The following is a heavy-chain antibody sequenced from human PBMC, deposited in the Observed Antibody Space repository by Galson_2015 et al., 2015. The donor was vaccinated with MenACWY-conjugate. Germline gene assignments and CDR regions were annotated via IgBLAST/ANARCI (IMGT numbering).Heavy chain of an antibody. V-gene: IGHV3-74*01. Sequence: LRLSCAASGFPFTSYWMHWVRQAPGQGLVGVSRINSDGSSTTYADSVRGRFTISRDNAKNTLYLQMNSLRAEDTAMYYCARARDQLLHYGIDVWGQGTTVTVSS. J-gene: IGHJ6*02. D-gene: IGHD2-2*01. CDR1: GFPFTSYW. CDR2: INSDGSST. CDR3: ARARDQLLHYGIDV.